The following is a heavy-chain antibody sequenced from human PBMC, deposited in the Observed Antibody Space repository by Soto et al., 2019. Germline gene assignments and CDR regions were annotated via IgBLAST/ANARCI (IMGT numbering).Heavy chain of an antibody. CDR3: ARELRYFDWFRAFDI. J-gene: IGHJ3*02. D-gene: IGHD3-9*01. CDR1: GGSISSYY. CDR2: IYYSGST. V-gene: IGHV4-59*01. Sequence: PSETLSLTCTVSGGSISSYYWSWIRQPPGKGLEWIGYIYYSGSTNYNPSLKSRVTISVDTSKNQFSLKLSSVTAADTAVYYCARELRYFDWFRAFDIWGQGTMVTVS.